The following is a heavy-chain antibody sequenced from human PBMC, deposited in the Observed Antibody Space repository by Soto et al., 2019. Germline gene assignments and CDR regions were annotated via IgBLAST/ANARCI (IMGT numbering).Heavy chain of an antibody. CDR2: ITYSGGSR. Sequence: EVQLVESGGGLVQPGGSLRLSCAASGFTFSNYAMAWVRQAPGKGLEWVSTITYSGGSRDYTDSVKGRFTISRDNSKNTLYWQMNSLRAEDTAVYYCAKKGYYDTSGYPIRYFDYWGQGTLVTVSS. CDR1: GFTFSNYA. CDR3: AKKGYYDTSGYPIRYFDY. D-gene: IGHD3-22*01. V-gene: IGHV3-23*04. J-gene: IGHJ4*02.